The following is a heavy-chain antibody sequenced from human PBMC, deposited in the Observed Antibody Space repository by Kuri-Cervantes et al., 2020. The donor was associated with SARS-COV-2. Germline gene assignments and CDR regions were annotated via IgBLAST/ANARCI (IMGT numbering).Heavy chain of an antibody. CDR3: ARHEWEPYYFDY. V-gene: IGHV4-39*01. Sequence: SETRSLTCTVSGGSISSSSYYWGWIRQPPGKGLEWIGSIYYSGSTYYNPSLKSRVTISVDTSKNQFSLKLSSVTAADTAVYYCARHEWEPYYFDYWCQGTLVTVSS. D-gene: IGHD1-26*01. CDR2: IYYSGST. CDR1: GGSISSSSYY. J-gene: IGHJ4*02.